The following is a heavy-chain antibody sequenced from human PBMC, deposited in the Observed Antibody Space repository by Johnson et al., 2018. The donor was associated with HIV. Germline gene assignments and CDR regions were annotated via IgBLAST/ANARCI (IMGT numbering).Heavy chain of an antibody. V-gene: IGHV3-48*01. CDR2: ISSSGSTI. D-gene: IGHD1-14*01. Sequence: VQLVESGEGLVQPGGSLRLSCAASGFTFGNYWMSWVRQAPGKGLEWVSYISSSGSTIYYADSVKGRFSISRDNSKNTLYLQMNSLRAEDTAVYYCAIIWNHTFDIWGQGTMVTVS. CDR3: AIIWNHTFDI. CDR1: GFTFGNYW. J-gene: IGHJ3*02.